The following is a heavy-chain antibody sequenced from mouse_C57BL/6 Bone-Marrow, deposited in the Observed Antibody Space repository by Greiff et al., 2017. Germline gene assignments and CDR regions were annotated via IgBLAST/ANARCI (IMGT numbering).Heavy chain of an antibody. CDR3: ARLFYYSSLYWYFDV. CDR2: IHPNSGST. J-gene: IGHJ1*03. D-gene: IGHD2-5*01. V-gene: IGHV1-64*01. CDR1: GYTFTSYW. Sequence: QVQLQQPGAELVKPGASVKLSCKASGYTFTSYWMHWVKQRPGQGLEWIGMIHPNSGSTNYNEKFKSKATLTVDKSSSTAYMQRSSLTSEDSAVYYCARLFYYSSLYWYFDVWGTGTTVTVSS.